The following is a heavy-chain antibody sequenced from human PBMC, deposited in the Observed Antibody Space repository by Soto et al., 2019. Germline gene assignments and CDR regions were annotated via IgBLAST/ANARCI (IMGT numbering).Heavy chain of an antibody. CDR1: GYTFINSG. Sequence: GHSGPVSCKASGYTFINSGISWVRQAPGQGLEWMGWISAYNGNTKYAQKLQGRVTMTTDTSTTTANMELRSRRSDDSAVYYCARLPYQFLHGESTYYCGMEVRG. J-gene: IGHJ6*02. CDR2: ISAYNGNT. D-gene: IGHD3-10*01. V-gene: IGHV1-18*01. CDR3: ARLPYQFLHGESTYYCGMEV.